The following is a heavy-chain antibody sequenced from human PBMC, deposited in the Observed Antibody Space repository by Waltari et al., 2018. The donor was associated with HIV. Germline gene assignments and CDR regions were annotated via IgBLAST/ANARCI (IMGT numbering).Heavy chain of an antibody. J-gene: IGHJ4*02. CDR1: GFTVSSNY. CDR3: EACYYDSSGYLDY. V-gene: IGHV3-53*01. CDR2: IYSGGST. Sequence: EVQLVESGGGLIQPGGSLRLSCAASGFTVSSNYMSWVRQAPGKGLECVSVIYSGGSTYYAASVKGRFTISRDNSKTTLYLQMNSLRAEDTAVYYCEACYYDSSGYLDYWGQGTLVTVSS. D-gene: IGHD3-22*01.